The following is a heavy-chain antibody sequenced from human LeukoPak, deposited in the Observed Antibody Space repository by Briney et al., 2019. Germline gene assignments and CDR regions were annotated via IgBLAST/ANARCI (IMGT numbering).Heavy chain of an antibody. CDR2: INPDTGGT. CDR1: GYTFSGSY. J-gene: IGHJ4*02. Sequence: ASVKVSCKASGYTFSGSYMHWVRQAPGQGLEWMGWINPDTGGTNYAQKFQGRVTMTRDTSISTAYMELSRLKSDDTAVYYCARLKYSYGYDYWGQGTLVTVSS. D-gene: IGHD5-18*01. CDR3: ARLKYSYGYDY. V-gene: IGHV1-2*02.